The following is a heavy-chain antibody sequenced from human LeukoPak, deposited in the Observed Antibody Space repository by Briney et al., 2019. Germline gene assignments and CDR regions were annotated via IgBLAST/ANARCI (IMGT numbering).Heavy chain of an antibody. CDR3: ARTETGNFDY. Sequence: SETLSLTCTVSGGSISSGDYYWSWIRQPPGKGLEWIGYIYYSGSAYYNPSLKSRVTISVDTSKNQFSLKLSSVTAADTAVYYCARTETGNFDYWGQGTLVTVSS. J-gene: IGHJ4*02. CDR2: IYYSGSA. CDR1: GGSISSGDYY. D-gene: IGHD7-27*01. V-gene: IGHV4-30-4*01.